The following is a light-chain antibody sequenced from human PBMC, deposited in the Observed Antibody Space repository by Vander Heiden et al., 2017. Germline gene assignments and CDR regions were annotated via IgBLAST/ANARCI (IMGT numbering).Light chain of an antibody. CDR3: QSYDISLSGYWV. J-gene: IGLJ3*02. CDR1: SSTIGAGYD. Sequence: QSVLTQPPSVSGAPGQRVTISCTGSSSTIGAGYDVHWYQQLPGTAPKLLIYGNSDRPSGVPDRFSGSKSGTSASLAITGLQAEDEADYYCQSYDISLSGYWVFGGGTKLTVL. CDR2: GNS. V-gene: IGLV1-40*01.